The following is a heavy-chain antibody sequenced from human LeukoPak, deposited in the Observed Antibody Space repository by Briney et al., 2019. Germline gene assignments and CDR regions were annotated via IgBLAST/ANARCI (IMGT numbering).Heavy chain of an antibody. CDR1: GYTFTSYG. V-gene: IGHV1-18*01. J-gene: IGHJ4*02. D-gene: IGHD3-10*01. Sequence: VASVKVSCKASGYTFTSYGISWVRQAPGQGLEWMGWISAYNGNTNYAQKLQGRVTMTTDTSTSTAYMELRSLRSDDTAVYYCARDGPPLLWFGERKDYWGQGTLVTVSS. CDR3: ARDGPPLLWFGERKDY. CDR2: ISAYNGNT.